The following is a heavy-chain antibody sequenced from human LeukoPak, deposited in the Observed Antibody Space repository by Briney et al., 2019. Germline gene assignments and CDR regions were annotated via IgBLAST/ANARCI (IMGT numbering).Heavy chain of an antibody. D-gene: IGHD6-13*01. J-gene: IGHJ6*03. CDR2: ISGSGGST. CDR3: AKDLTRIAAAGSYYYYYMDV. CDR1: GFTFSSYA. Sequence: PGGSLRLSCAASGFTFSSYAMSWVRQAPGRGLEWVSAISGSGGSTYYADSVKGRFTISRDNSKNTLYLQMNSLRAEDTAVYYCAKDLTRIAAAGSYYYYYMDVWGKGTTVTVSS. V-gene: IGHV3-23*01.